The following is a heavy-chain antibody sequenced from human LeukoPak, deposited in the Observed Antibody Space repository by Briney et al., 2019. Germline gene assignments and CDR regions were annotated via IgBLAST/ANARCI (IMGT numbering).Heavy chain of an antibody. J-gene: IGHJ4*02. CDR2: ISASGGTT. D-gene: IGHD3-10*01. CDR1: GFTFSTYA. V-gene: IGHV3-23*01. Sequence: GGSLRLSCAASGFTFSTYAMSWVRQAPGKGLEWVSGISASGGTTYYADSVKGRFTISRDNSKNTLYLQMNSLRGEDTAVYYCAKGRYYYGSGSYLGYWGQGTLVTVSS. CDR3: AKGRYYYGSGSYLGY.